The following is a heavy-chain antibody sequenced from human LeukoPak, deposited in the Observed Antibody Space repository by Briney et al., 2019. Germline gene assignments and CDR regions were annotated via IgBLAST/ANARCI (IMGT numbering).Heavy chain of an antibody. CDR3: ARHRRYRYNWFDP. D-gene: IGHD1-26*01. CDR2: IYYSGST. CDR1: GGSISSYY. V-gene: IGHV4-59*08. J-gene: IGHJ5*02. Sequence: PSATLSLTCTASGGSISSYYWSWIRQPPGKGLEWIGYIYYSGSTNCNPSLKSRVTISVDTSKNQFSLKLSSVTAADTAVYYCARHRRYRYNWFDPWGQGTLVTVSS.